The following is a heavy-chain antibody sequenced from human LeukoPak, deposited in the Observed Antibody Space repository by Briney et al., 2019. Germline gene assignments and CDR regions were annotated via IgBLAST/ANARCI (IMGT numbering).Heavy chain of an antibody. CDR3: ARAASLVGAVYYYYGMDV. CDR2: IIPILGIA. J-gene: IGHJ6*02. V-gene: IGHV1-69*04. Sequence: ASVKVSCKASGGTFSSYAISWVRQAPGQGLEWMGRIIPILGIANYAQKFQGRVTITADKSTSTAYMELSSLRSEDTAVYYCARAASLVGAVYYYYGMDVWGQGTTVTVSS. CDR1: GGTFSSYA. D-gene: IGHD1-26*01.